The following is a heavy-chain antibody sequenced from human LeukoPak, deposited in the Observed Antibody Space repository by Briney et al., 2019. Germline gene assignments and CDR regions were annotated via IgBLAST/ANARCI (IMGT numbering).Heavy chain of an antibody. J-gene: IGHJ6*02. CDR3: ARRDGYNFYYYGMDV. CDR2: IIPIFGTA. CDR1: GGTFCSYA. Sequence: SVKVSCKASGGTFCSYAISWVRQAPGQGLEWMGGIIPIFGTANYAQKFQGRVTITADESTSTAYMELRSLRSDDTAVYYCARRDGYNFYYYGMDVWGQGTTVTVSS. D-gene: IGHD5-24*01. V-gene: IGHV1-69*13.